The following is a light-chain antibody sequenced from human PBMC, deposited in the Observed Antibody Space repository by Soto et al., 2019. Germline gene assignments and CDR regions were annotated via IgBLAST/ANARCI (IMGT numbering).Light chain of an antibody. CDR1: QSVGSY. V-gene: IGKV3-11*01. CDR3: QKRDNWPFT. J-gene: IGKJ3*01. Sequence: EIVLTQSPATRSLSPGERATLSCRASQSVGSYLAWFQERPGQAPRLVIHDASKRATGIPARFNGSGSGTDFSLTISGLEPEDFAVYHCQKRDNWPFTFGPETTVDIE. CDR2: DAS.